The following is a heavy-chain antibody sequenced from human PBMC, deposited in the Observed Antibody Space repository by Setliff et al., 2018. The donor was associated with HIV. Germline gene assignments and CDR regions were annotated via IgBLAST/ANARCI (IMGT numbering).Heavy chain of an antibody. CDR3: AAEGNIFDI. CDR2: IDPKNGRT. CDR1: GYTFTNYN. Sequence: GASVKVSCKASGYTFTNYNIHWVQQAPGNGLQWMGRIDPKNGRTIYAEKFQGRVTIIADTSIDTTYMELSSLRSEDTAIYYCAAEGNIFDIWGQGTMVT. V-gene: IGHV1-69-2*01. J-gene: IGHJ3*02.